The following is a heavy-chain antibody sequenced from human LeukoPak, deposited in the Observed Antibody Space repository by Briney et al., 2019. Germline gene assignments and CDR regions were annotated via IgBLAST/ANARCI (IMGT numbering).Heavy chain of an antibody. V-gene: IGHV4-34*01. Sequence: SETLSLTCAVHGGSLAGYNWNWIRQPPGRELEWIGDVNHGGSTNYNPSLESRVTVSIDTWNSQFSLELNSVTAADTAVYYCARGRVRVVPGTGYFDSWSQGSLVIVSS. D-gene: IGHD2-2*01. J-gene: IGHJ4*02. CDR3: ARGRVRVVPGTGYFDS. CDR1: GGSLAGYN. CDR2: VNHGGST.